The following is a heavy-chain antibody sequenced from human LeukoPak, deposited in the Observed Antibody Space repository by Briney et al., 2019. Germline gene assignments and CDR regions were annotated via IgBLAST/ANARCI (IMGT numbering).Heavy chain of an antibody. CDR1: GGSFSGYY. CDR2: INHSGST. D-gene: IGHD4-17*01. Sequence: SETLSLTCAVYGGSFSGYYCSWIRQHPGKGLEWIGEINHSGSTNYNPSLKSRVTISVDTSKNQFSLKLSSVTAADTAVYYCARDSVTRPFDYWGQGTLVTVSS. CDR3: ARDSVTRPFDY. V-gene: IGHV4-34*01. J-gene: IGHJ4*02.